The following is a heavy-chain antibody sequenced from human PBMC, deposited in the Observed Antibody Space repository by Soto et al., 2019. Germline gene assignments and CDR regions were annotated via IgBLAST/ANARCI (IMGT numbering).Heavy chain of an antibody. D-gene: IGHD2-15*01. CDR3: ANPRGYCSGGSCYDDFDI. Sequence: ASVKVSCKASGYTFTSYAMHWVRQAPGQRLEWMGWINAGNGNTKYSQKFQGRVTITRDTSASTAYMELSSLRSEDTAVYYCANPRGYCSGGSCYDDFDIWGQGTMVTVSS. V-gene: IGHV1-3*01. CDR1: GYTFTSYA. J-gene: IGHJ3*02. CDR2: INAGNGNT.